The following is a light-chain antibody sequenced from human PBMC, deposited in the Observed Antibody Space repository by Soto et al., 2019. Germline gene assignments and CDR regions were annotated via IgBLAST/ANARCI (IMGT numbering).Light chain of an antibody. J-gene: IGKJ5*01. CDR3: QQYGNAPIT. V-gene: IGKV3-20*01. CDR2: GAS. Sequence: ETVLTQSPGTLSLSPGERSTLSCRAAQTVYSSLLAWYQQKPGLAPRLLIYGASSRATGIPDRFSGSGSGTDFTLTISRVEPEDFAVYHCQQYGNAPITFGQGTRLEIK. CDR1: QTVYSSL.